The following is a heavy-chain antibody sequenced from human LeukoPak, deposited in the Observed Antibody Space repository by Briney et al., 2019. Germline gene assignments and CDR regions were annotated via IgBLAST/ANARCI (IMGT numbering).Heavy chain of an antibody. CDR1: GGTFSSYA. CDR3: AIDSSGWYMGFDY. J-gene: IGHJ4*02. V-gene: IGHV1-69*06. CDR2: IIPIFGTA. Sequence: SVNVSCKASGGTFSSYAISWVRQAPGQRLEWMGGIIPIFGTANYAQKFQGRVTITADKSTSTAYMELSSLRSEDTAVYYCAIDSSGWYMGFDYWGQGTLVTVSS. D-gene: IGHD6-19*01.